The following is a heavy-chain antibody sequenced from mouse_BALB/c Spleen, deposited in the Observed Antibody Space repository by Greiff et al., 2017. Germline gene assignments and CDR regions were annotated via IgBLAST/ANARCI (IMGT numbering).Heavy chain of an antibody. CDR3: ATFAFAY. CDR2: INPGSGGT. V-gene: IGHV1-54*01. CDR1: GYAFTNYL. J-gene: IGHJ3*01. Sequence: QVQLQQSGAELVRPGTSVKVSCKASGYAFTNYLIEWVKQRPGQGLEWIGVINPGSGGTNYNEKFKGKATLTADKSSSTAYMQLSSLTSDDSAVYFCATFAFAYWGQGTLVTVSA.